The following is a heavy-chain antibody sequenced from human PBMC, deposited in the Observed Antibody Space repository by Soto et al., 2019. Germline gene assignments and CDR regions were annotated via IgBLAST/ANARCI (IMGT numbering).Heavy chain of an antibody. CDR2: IYHSGST. D-gene: IGHD3-10*01. V-gene: IGHV4-4*02. Sequence: SLTCAVSGGSISSSNWWSWVRQPPGKGLEWIGEIYHSGSTNYNPSLKSRVTISVDKSKNQFSLKLSSVTAADTAVYYCARSPYYDYYYYYGMDVWGQGTTVTVSS. CDR3: ARSPYYDYYYYYGMDV. CDR1: GGSISSSNW. J-gene: IGHJ6*02.